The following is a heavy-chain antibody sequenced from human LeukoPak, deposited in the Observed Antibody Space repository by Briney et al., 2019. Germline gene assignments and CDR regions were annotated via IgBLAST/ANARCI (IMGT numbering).Heavy chain of an antibody. J-gene: IGHJ4*02. V-gene: IGHV3-74*01. CDR1: GFTLSNAW. CDR3: ARDFWGSADY. D-gene: IGHD7-27*01. CDR2: INSDGSST. Sequence: PGGSLRLSCAASGFTLSNAWMNWVRQAPGKGLVWVSRINSDGSSTTYADLVKGRFTISRDNAKNTLYLQMNSLRADDTALYYCARDFWGSADYWGQGTLVTVSS.